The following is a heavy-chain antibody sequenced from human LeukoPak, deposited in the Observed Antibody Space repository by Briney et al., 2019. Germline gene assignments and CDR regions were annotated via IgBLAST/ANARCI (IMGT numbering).Heavy chain of an antibody. CDR2: INWNGGST. J-gene: IGHJ4*02. Sequence: PGGSLRLSCAASGFTFDDYGMSWVRQAPGKGLEWVSGINWNGGSTGYADSVKGRFTISRDNAKNSLYLQMNSLRAEDTALYYRARNEDYDSSGYTDYWGQGTLVTVSS. CDR3: ARNEDYDSSGYTDY. D-gene: IGHD3-22*01. CDR1: GFTFDDYG. V-gene: IGHV3-20*04.